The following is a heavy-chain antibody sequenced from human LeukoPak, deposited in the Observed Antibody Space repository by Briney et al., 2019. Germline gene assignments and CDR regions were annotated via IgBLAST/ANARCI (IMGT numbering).Heavy chain of an antibody. Sequence: GGSLRLSCAASGFTFNSYAMTWVRQAPGKGLEWVSAISGGGVITYYADSVKGRFTISRDNSKNMLYLQMNSLRAEDTAVYYCAKTLGYSGYFSPWGQGTLVTVSS. CDR1: GFTFNSYA. CDR3: AKTLGYSGYFSP. J-gene: IGHJ5*02. D-gene: IGHD3-22*01. V-gene: IGHV3-23*01. CDR2: ISGGGVIT.